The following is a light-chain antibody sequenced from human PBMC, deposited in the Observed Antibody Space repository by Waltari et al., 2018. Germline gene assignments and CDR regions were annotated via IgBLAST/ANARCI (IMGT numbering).Light chain of an antibody. CDR2: EVS. CDR3: SSYAGTDVV. CDR1: SSDVGGYNY. J-gene: IGLJ2*01. Sequence: QSALTQPPSASGSPGQSVTIPCTGTSSDVGGYNYVSWYHQHPGKAPTLMIYEVSKRPSGVPDRFSGSKSGNTASLTVSGLQAEDEADYYCSSYAGTDVVFGGGTKLTVL. V-gene: IGLV2-8*01.